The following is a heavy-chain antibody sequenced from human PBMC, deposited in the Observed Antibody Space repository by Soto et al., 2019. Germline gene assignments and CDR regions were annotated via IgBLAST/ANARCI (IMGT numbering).Heavy chain of an antibody. CDR3: ARMLVVAAKMVNYYYMDV. Sequence: QVPLVQSGAEVKKPGASVKVSCKASGYTFTSYGISWVRQAPGQGLEWMGWISAYNGNTNYAQKLQGRVTMTTDTSTSTAYMELRSLRSDDTAVYYCARMLVVAAKMVNYYYMDVWGKGTTVTVSS. D-gene: IGHD2-15*01. J-gene: IGHJ6*03. CDR1: GYTFTSYG. V-gene: IGHV1-18*01. CDR2: ISAYNGNT.